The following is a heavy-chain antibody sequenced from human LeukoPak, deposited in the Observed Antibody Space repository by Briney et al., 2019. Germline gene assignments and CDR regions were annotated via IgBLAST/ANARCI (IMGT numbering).Heavy chain of an antibody. CDR1: GFTFSSYA. Sequence: GGPLRLSCAASGFTFSSYAMSWVRQAPRKGLEWVSAISGGGGAYYADSVKGRITISRDNSKNTLYLQMNSLRAEDTAIYSCAKSFAGAVAGSRGLDYWGQGTLVTVSS. CDR3: AKSFAGAVAGSRGLDY. J-gene: IGHJ4*02. D-gene: IGHD6-19*01. V-gene: IGHV3-23*01. CDR2: ISGGGGA.